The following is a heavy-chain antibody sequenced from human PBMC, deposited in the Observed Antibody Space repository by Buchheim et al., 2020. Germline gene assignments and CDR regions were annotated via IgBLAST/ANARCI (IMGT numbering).Heavy chain of an antibody. Sequence: QVQLVESGGGVFQPGRSLRLSCAASGFTFSSYAMHWVRQAPGKGLEWVAVISYDGSNKYYADSVKGRFTISRDNSKNTLYLQMNSLRAEDTAVYYCARGGYSYYDFWSGYYPLVYWGQGTL. CDR3: ARGGYSYYDFWSGYYPLVY. V-gene: IGHV3-30-3*01. J-gene: IGHJ4*02. CDR1: GFTFSSYA. D-gene: IGHD3-3*01. CDR2: ISYDGSNK.